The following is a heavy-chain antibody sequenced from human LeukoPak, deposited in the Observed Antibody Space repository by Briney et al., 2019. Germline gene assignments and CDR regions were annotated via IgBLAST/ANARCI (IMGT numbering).Heavy chain of an antibody. J-gene: IGHJ5*02. V-gene: IGHV3-33*01. CDR3: ARATDLDDILTGPGDQ. Sequence: GRSLRLSCAASGFTFSTYGMHWVRQAPGKGLEWVALIWYDGSHKYYADSVRGRFTISRDNSKNTLYLQMNSLRAEDTAVYYCARATDLDDILTGPGDQWGQGTLVTVSS. CDR2: IWYDGSHK. D-gene: IGHD3-9*01. CDR1: GFTFSTYG.